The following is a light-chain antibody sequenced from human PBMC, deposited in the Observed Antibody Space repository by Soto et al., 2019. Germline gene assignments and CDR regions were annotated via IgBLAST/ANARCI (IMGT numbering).Light chain of an antibody. CDR1: SSDVGANNY. CDR3: SSYAGTNRV. Sequence: TGTSSDVGANNYVSWYQQHPGKAPKLMIXEVTKRPSGVPDRFSGSKSGNTASLTVSGLQAEDEADYYCSSYAGTNRVFGTGTKLTVL. J-gene: IGLJ1*01. V-gene: IGLV2-8*01. CDR2: EVT.